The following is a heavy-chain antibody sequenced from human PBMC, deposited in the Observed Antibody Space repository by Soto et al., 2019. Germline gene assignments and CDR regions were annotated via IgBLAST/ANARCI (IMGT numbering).Heavy chain of an antibody. CDR2: IIPMFGTT. Sequence: QVQLVQSGAEVKKPGSSVKVSCKTSGGTFSSHALTWLRQAPGQGLEWMGGIIPMFGTTYTSQKFQGRVAISADETTSTLELSSLGSEDTAVYFCARCDVCYPGGDDAFDLWGQGTTVIVSS. J-gene: IGHJ3*01. V-gene: IGHV1-69*01. CDR1: GGTFSSHA. CDR3: ARCDVCYPGGDDAFDL. D-gene: IGHD2-21*02.